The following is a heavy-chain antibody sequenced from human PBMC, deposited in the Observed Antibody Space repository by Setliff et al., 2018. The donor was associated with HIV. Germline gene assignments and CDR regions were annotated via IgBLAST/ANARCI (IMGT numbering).Heavy chain of an antibody. J-gene: IGHJ4*02. Sequence: GGSLRLSCAASGFTFGSYAMHWVRQAPGKGLQWVAYISSTGGAITYADSVRGRFTSSRDNGKTTLYLQMGSLRTEDMGVYYCARWTGQGLDYWGQGTPVTVS. CDR3: ARWTGQGLDY. CDR1: GFTFGSYA. CDR2: ISSTGGAI. D-gene: IGHD3-9*01. V-gene: IGHV3-48*04.